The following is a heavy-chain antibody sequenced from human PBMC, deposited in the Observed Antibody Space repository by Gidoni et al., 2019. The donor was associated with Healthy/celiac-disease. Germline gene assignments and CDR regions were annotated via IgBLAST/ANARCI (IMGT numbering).Heavy chain of an antibody. CDR2: IRGSGGST. Sequence: EVQLLESGGGLVQPGGSLRLSCAASGFTFSSYAMSWVRQAPGKGLEWVSAIRGSGGSTYYADSVKGRFTISRDNSKNTLYLQMNSLRAEDTAVYYCAKDFPDSSGDFTLFDYWGQGTLVTVSS. V-gene: IGHV3-23*01. J-gene: IGHJ4*02. D-gene: IGHD3-22*01. CDR3: AKDFPDSSGDFTLFDY. CDR1: GFTFSSYA.